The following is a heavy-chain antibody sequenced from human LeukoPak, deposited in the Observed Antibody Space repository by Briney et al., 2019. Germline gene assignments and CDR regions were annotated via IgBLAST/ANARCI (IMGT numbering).Heavy chain of an antibody. D-gene: IGHD2-8*01. CDR1: EFTFSSYA. J-gene: IGHJ6*03. V-gene: IGHV3-30*18. CDR3: ANGYCTNGVCYPYYYYYMDV. Sequence: GGSLRLSCAASEFTFSSYAMSWVRQAPGKGLEWVAVISYDGSNKYYADSVKGRFTISRDNSKNTLYQQMNSLRAEDTAVYYCANGYCTNGVCYPYYYYYMDVWGKGTTVTVSS. CDR2: ISYDGSNK.